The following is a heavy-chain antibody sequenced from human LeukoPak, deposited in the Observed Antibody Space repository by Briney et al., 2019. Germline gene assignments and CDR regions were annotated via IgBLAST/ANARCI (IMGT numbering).Heavy chain of an antibody. J-gene: IGHJ4*02. CDR3: ARGAYSRGWTTFDY. CDR2: ISYNGSDK. V-gene: IGHV3-30*04. D-gene: IGHD6-19*01. Sequence: GGSLRLSCAASGFTFSSYSMHWVRQAPGKGLVWVALISYNGSDKYYIDSVKGRFTISRDNSKNTLYVQMNSLRAEDTAVYYCARGAYSRGWTTFDYWGQGILVTVSS. CDR1: GFTFSSYS.